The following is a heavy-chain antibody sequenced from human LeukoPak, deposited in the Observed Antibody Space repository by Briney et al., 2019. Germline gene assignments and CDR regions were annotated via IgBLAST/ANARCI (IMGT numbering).Heavy chain of an antibody. CDR3: ARDPGYCSGGSCYSYYFDY. V-gene: IGHV3-23*01. Sequence: SGGSLRLSCAASGFTFSSYAMSWVRQAPEKGLEWVSTISGSGGSTYYADSVKGRFTISRDSSKNTLYLQMNSLRAEDTAVYYCARDPGYCSGGSCYSYYFDYWGQGTLVTVSS. D-gene: IGHD2-15*01. J-gene: IGHJ4*02. CDR1: GFTFSSYA. CDR2: ISGSGGST.